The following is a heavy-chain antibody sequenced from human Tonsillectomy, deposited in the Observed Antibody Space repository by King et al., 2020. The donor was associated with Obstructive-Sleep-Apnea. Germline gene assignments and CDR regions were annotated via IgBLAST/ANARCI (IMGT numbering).Heavy chain of an antibody. V-gene: IGHV3-48*04. J-gene: IGHJ6*02. CDR2: ISSSFTI. D-gene: IGHD5-12*01. Sequence: VQLVESGGGLVQPGGSQRLSCAASGFTFSSYTMNWVRQAPGKGLEWISYISSSFTIYYADSVQGRFTISRDNAKNSLYLQMNSLRAEDTAVYYCAREHSGYGLYYGMDVWGQGTTLTVSS. CDR3: AREHSGYGLYYGMDV. CDR1: GFTFSSYT.